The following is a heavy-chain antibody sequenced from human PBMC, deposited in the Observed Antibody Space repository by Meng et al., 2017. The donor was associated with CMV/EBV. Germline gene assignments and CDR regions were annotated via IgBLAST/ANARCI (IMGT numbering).Heavy chain of an antibody. D-gene: IGHD3-10*01. Sequence: GESLKISCAASGFTFSSYAMSWVRQAPGKGLEWVSAISGSGGSTYYADSVKGRFTISRDNAKNSLYLQMNSLRAEDTAVYYCAREAGDYGMDVWGQGTTVTVSS. J-gene: IGHJ6*02. CDR2: ISGSGGST. CDR1: GFTFSSYA. CDR3: AREAGDYGMDV. V-gene: IGHV3-23*01.